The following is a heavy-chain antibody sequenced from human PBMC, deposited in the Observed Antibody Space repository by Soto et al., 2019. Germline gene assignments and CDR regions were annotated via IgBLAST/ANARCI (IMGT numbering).Heavy chain of an antibody. CDR2: INLSGST. Sequence: EMMSVSYGVEEGSSIGSDGSWLRPTPGPGLEWIGAINLSGSTNYTPSLKSRVTISVDTSKYQFSLKLSSVTTADTAVYDCARVALIAARSITCDGYYGMDVWVQGTTVTGFS. CDR3: ARVALIAARSITCDGYYGMDV. CDR1: EGSSIGSD. V-gene: IGHV4-34*01. D-gene: IGHD6-6*01. J-gene: IGHJ6*02.